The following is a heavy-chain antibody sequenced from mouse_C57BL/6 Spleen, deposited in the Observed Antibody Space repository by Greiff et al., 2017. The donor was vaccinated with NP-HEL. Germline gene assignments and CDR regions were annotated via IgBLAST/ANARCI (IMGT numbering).Heavy chain of an antibody. D-gene: IGHD1-1*01. CDR1: GFSLTSYG. CDR2: IWGVGST. J-gene: IGHJ3*01. V-gene: IGHV2-6*01. Sequence: QVQLKESGPGLVAPSQSLSITCTVSGFSLTSYGVDWVRQSPGKGLEWLGVIWGVGSTNYNSALKSRLSISKDTSKNQAFLKMNSLQTNDTAMYYSASGDYGSRFAYWGQGTLVTVSA. CDR3: ASGDYGSRFAY.